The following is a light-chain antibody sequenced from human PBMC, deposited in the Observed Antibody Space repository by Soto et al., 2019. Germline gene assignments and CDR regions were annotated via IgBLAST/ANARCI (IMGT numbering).Light chain of an antibody. Sequence: DFQMTQSPSSRSASVGDRVTITCRATQSISRSLNWYQQKPGKAPELLIYAASSLQSGVPSRFSGSGSATDFTLTISSLQPEDSETYYCQQSYSALVAFGQGTKLDIK. CDR2: AAS. CDR3: QQSYSALVA. J-gene: IGKJ1*01. V-gene: IGKV1-39*01. CDR1: QSISRS.